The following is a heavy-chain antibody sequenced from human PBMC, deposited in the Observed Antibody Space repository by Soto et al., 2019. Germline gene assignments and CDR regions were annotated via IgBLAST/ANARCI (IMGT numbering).Heavy chain of an antibody. CDR3: AKSVSPWLLPYYFDY. CDR2: ISGSGGST. J-gene: IGHJ4*02. CDR1: GFTFSSYA. V-gene: IGHV3-23*01. D-gene: IGHD3-22*01. Sequence: GGSLRLSCAASGFTFSSYAMSWVRQAPGKGLEWVSAISGSGGSTYYADSVKGRFTISRDNSKNTLYLQMNSLRAEDTAVYYCAKSVSPWLLPYYFDYWGQGTLVTVSS.